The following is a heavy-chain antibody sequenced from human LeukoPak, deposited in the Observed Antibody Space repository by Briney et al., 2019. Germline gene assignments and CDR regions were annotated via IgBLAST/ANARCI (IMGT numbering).Heavy chain of an antibody. D-gene: IGHD1-1*01. CDR1: GFSFSKYG. Sequence: GGSLRLSCVASGFSFSKYGMHWVRQAPGKGLQWLAIIWYDGHNKYYADSVKGRFTLSRDDSRNTVYLQLNNLRVEDTAIYYCAKENWVSNADAVWWGQGTQVTVSS. CDR3: AKENWVSNADAVW. CDR2: IWYDGHNK. J-gene: IGHJ4*02. V-gene: IGHV3-33*06.